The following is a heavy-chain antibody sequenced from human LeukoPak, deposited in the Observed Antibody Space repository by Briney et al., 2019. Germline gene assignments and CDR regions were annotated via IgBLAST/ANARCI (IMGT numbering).Heavy chain of an antibody. CDR3: ASRYYDFWSGRTSYYYMDV. CDR2: IYYSGST. V-gene: IGHV4-39*01. J-gene: IGHJ6*03. Sequence: PSETLSLTCTVSGGSISSSSYYWGWIRQPPGKGQEWIGSIYYSGSTYYNPSLKSRVTISVDTSKNQFSLKLSSVTAADTAVYYCASRYYDFWSGRTSYYYMDVWGKGTTVTVSS. CDR1: GGSISSSSYY. D-gene: IGHD3-3*01.